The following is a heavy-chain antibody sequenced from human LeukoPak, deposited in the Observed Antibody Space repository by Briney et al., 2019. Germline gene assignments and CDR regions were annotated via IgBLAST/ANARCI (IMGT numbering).Heavy chain of an antibody. V-gene: IGHV3-38-3*01. D-gene: IGHD2-8*01. CDR2: ISGGST. CDR1: GFTVSSNE. CDR3: AKFDGCIDY. J-gene: IGHJ4*02. Sequence: PGGSLRLSCAASGFTVSSNEMSWVRQAPGKGLEWVSSISGGSTYYADSRKGRFTISRDNSKNTLYLQMNSLRAEDTAVYYCAKFDGCIDYWGQGTLVTVSS.